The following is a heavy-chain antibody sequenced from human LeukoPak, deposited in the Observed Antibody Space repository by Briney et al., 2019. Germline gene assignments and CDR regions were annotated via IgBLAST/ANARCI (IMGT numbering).Heavy chain of an antibody. D-gene: IGHD2-2*01. J-gene: IGHJ4*02. CDR2: IYYSGST. CDR3: ARGRYCSSTSCSQLHFDY. Sequence: SQTLSLTCTVSGGPISSGGYYWSWIRQHPGKGLEWIGYIYYSGSTYYNPSLKSRVTISVDTSKNQFSLKLSSVTAADTAVYYCARGRYCSSTSCSQLHFDYWGQGTLATVSS. CDR1: GGPISSGGYY. V-gene: IGHV4-31*03.